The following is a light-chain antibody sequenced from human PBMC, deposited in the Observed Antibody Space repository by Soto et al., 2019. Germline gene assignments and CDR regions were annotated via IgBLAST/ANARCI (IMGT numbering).Light chain of an antibody. CDR2: DAS. Sequence: IEMGKSPSSVAGSVGNRITIPCPASQNINNYLNWYKQNPGKPPERLSYDASRLQSGVPSRFSGSGSGTEFTLTISSLKPEDIVTYYCLQPDSYPRTFGQGTNVDIK. CDR3: LQPDSYPRT. J-gene: IGKJ3*01. V-gene: IGKV1-17*01. CDR1: QNINNY.